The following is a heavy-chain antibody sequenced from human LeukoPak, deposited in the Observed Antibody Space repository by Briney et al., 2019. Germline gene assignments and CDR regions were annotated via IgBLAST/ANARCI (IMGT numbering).Heavy chain of an antibody. D-gene: IGHD3-10*01. CDR3: ARGLRYYGSGSYSPV. V-gene: IGHV4-34*01. J-gene: IGHJ3*01. CDR2: INHSGST. Sequence: SETLSLTCAVYGGSFNGYYWSWIRQPPGKGLEWIGEINHSGSTNYNPSLKSRVTISVDTSKNQCSLKLSSVTAADTAVYYCARGLRYYGSGSYSPVWGQGTMVTVSS. CDR1: GGSFNGYY.